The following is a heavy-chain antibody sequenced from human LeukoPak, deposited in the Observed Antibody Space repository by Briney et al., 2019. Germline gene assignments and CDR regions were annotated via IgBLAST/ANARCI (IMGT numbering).Heavy chain of an antibody. Sequence: ETLSLTCTVSGGSISSYYWSWIRQPPGKGLEWVSVISFNGGSTYYGDSVKGRFTISRDSSKNTLYLHMNRLRAEDTAVYYCAKVSRGKYDILTGYYRAPADYWGQGTLVTVSS. CDR2: ISFNGGST. CDR3: AKVSRGKYDILTGYYRAPADY. V-gene: IGHV3-23*01. D-gene: IGHD3-9*01. J-gene: IGHJ4*02. CDR1: GGSISSYY.